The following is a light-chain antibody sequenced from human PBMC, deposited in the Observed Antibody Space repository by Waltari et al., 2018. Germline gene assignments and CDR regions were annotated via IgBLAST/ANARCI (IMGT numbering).Light chain of an antibody. CDR3: QQYNNWPPVT. J-gene: IGKJ1*01. Sequence: EMVMTQSPTTLSVSPGERATLSCRASQSVSSNLAWYQQKPGQPPRLLIYGASTRATGIPARFSGSGSGTEFTLTIRSLQSEDFAVYHCQQYNNWPPVTFGQGTRVDMK. CDR1: QSVSSN. V-gene: IGKV3-15*01. CDR2: GAS.